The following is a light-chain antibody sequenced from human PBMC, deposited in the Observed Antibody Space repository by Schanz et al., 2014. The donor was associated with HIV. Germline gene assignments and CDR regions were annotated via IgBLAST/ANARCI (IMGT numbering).Light chain of an antibody. Sequence: QSILAQPLSVSGAPGQRVTISCTGSSSNIGTGYDVHWYQVLPGIAPKLLIFDYSNRPSGVPDRFSGSKSDSSASLTITGLQPEDEADYYCGSFTTSSTWVFGGGTKLTVL. CDR3: GSFTTSSTWV. J-gene: IGLJ3*02. V-gene: IGLV1-40*01. CDR2: DYS. CDR1: SSNIGTGYD.